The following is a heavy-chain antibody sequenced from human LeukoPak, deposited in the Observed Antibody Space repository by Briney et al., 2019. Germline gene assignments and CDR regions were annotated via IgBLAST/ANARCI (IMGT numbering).Heavy chain of an antibody. D-gene: IGHD3-22*01. CDR2: ISYDGNKQ. J-gene: IGHJ3*02. CDR1: GFSFLSYG. Sequence: GGSLRLSCEASGFSFLSYGMHWVRQAPGKGLEWVAFISYDGNKQQYGDSVKGRFSISRDNSENTLYLQMNGLRAEDTALYYCAKLAYDASGSSRPFFDIWGQGTMVTV. V-gene: IGHV3-30*02. CDR3: AKLAYDASGSSRPFFDI.